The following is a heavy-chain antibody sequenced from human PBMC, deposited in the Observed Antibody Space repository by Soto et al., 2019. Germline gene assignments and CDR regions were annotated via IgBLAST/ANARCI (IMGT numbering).Heavy chain of an antibody. Sequence: GESLKISCKGSGYSFTSYWIGWVRQMPGKGLEWMGIIYPGDSDTRYSPSFQGQVTISADKSISTAYLQWSSLKASDTAMYYCALYGALEYSYVYYSNFDYWGQGPLVPVSS. CDR2: IYPGDSDT. CDR1: GYSFTSYW. V-gene: IGHV5-51*01. J-gene: IGHJ4*02. CDR3: ALYGALEYSYVYYSNFDY. D-gene: IGHD5-18*01.